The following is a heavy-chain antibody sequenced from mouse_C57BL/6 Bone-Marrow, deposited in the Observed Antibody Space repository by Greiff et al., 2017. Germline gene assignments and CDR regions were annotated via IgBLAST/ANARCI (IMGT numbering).Heavy chain of an antibody. CDR1: EYEFPSHD. CDR2: INSDGGST. D-gene: IGHD2-12*01. CDR3: ARVPSLYDGDWYFDV. J-gene: IGHJ1*03. Sequence: EVKVVESGGGLVQPGESLKLSCESNEYEFPSHDMSWVRKTPEKRLELVAAINSDGGSTYYPDTMERRFIISRDNTKKTLYQQMSSLRSEDTALYYCARVPSLYDGDWYFDVWGTGTTVTVSS. V-gene: IGHV5-2*01.